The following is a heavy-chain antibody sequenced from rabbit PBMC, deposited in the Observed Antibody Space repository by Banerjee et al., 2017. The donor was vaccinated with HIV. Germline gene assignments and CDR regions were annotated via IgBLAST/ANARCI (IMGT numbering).Heavy chain of an antibody. CDR3: ARGSNYYAFNL. V-gene: IGHV1S47*01. CDR2: IDPVFGST. CDR1: GFDFSSYG. D-gene: IGHD8-1*01. Sequence: EESGGGLVKPGASLTLTCTASGFDFSSYGVSWVRQAPGKGLEWIGYIDPVFGSTYYASWVNGRFTISSHNAQNTLYLQMTSLTAADTATYFCARGSNYYAFNLWGPGTLVTVS. J-gene: IGHJ4*01.